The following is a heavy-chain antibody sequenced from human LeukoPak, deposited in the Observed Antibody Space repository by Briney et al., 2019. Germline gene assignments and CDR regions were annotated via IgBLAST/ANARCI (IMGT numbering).Heavy chain of an antibody. D-gene: IGHD3-10*01. CDR3: ARDIPYGSGSYHYFQH. CDR2: INHSGST. CDR1: GGSFSGYY. V-gene: IGHV4-34*01. J-gene: IGHJ1*01. Sequence: SETLSLTCAVYGGSFSGYYWSWIRQPPGKGLEWIGGINHSGSTNYNPSLKSRVTISVDTSKNQFSLKLSSVTAADTAVYYCARDIPYGSGSYHYFQHWGQGTLVTVSS.